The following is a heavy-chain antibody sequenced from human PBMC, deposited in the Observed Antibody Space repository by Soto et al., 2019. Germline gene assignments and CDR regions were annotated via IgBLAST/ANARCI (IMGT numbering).Heavy chain of an antibody. CDR2: ISYDGGSK. CDR1: GFTFSTYV. D-gene: IGHD3-3*01. CDR3: VRDGPHITIYGYGHY. Sequence: QVQLVESGGGVVQPGRSLRLSCAASGFTFSTYVMHWVRQAPGKGLEWLAVISYDGGSKNYADSVKGRFTISRDTSKNTLYLQMNNLRIEDTAVYYCVRDGPHITIYGYGHYWGQGTLVTVSS. V-gene: IGHV3-30-3*01. J-gene: IGHJ4*02.